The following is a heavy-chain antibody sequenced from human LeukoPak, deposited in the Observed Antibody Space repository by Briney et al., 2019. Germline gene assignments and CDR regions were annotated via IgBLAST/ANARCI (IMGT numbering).Heavy chain of an antibody. J-gene: IGHJ4*02. CDR2: ISYDGSNK. Sequence: GGSLRLSCAASGFTFSSYGMHWVRQAPGKGLEWVAVISYDGSNKYYADSVKGRFTISRDNSKNTLYLQMNSLRAEDTAVYYCAKDWSSSYDYWGQGTLVTVSS. CDR3: AKDWSSSYDY. D-gene: IGHD6-13*01. CDR1: GFTFSSYG. V-gene: IGHV3-30*18.